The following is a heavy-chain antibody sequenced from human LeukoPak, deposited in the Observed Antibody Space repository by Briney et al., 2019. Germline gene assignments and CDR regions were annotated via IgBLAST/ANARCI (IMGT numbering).Heavy chain of an antibody. CDR2: IIPIFGTA. V-gene: IGHV1-69*13. CDR1: VGTFSSYA. CDR3: ANTWDRDVDTAMVFRY. Sequence: AVKVCCKASVGTFSSYAISWVRQAPGQGLEWMGGIIPIFGTANNAQKFQGRVTITADESTSTAYMELSSLRSEDTAVYYCANTWDRDVDTAMVFRYWGQGTLVTVYS. J-gene: IGHJ4*02. D-gene: IGHD5-18*01.